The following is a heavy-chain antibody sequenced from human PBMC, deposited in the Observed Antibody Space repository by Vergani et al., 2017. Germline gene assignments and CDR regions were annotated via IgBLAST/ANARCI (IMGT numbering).Heavy chain of an antibody. CDR2: IYPAVSDT. CDR1: GYNFTTYW. V-gene: IGHV5-51*01. D-gene: IGHD1-1*01. CDR3: ARHTTYTDS. J-gene: IGHJ4*02. Sequence: EVQLVQSGAEVKKPGETLKISCKGSGYNFTTYWIAWVRQMPGKGLEWMGIIYPAVSDTRYSPSFQGQVTISADKSISTAFLQWDSLKASDTTLYYCARHTTYTDSWGQGTLVTVSS.